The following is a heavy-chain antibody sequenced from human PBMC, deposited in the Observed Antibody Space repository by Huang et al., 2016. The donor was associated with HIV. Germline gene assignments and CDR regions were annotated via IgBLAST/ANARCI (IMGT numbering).Heavy chain of an antibody. CDR2: SIPIWGTT. D-gene: IGHD1-1*01. V-gene: IGHV1-69*01. CDR1: GSTFSSYA. CDR3: ARASGRIQLPGGYFDL. Sequence: QVQLVQSAAEVKKPGSSVKVSCEASGSTFSSYAISWVRQAPGQGLEWMGGSIPIWGTTNYTQKFQGRVTITADESSSTAYMELRSLRSEDTAVYYCARASGRIQLPGGYFDLWGRGTLVTVSS. J-gene: IGHJ2*01.